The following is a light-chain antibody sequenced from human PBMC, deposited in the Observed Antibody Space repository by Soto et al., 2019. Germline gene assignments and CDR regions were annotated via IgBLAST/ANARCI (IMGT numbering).Light chain of an antibody. CDR2: AVS. CDR1: QAISSW. Sequence: DIQMTQSPSSVSASVGDRVTITCRASQAISSWLAWYQQKPGKAPQLLIYAVSRLQSGVPSRFGGSGSGTDFTLTISSLQPEDFATYFCQQANSFPFTFGQGTKVEIK. V-gene: IGKV1-12*01. CDR3: QQANSFPFT. J-gene: IGKJ2*01.